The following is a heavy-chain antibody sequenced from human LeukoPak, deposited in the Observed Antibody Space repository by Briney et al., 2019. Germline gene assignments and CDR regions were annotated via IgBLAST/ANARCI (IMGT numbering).Heavy chain of an antibody. D-gene: IGHD6-19*01. CDR2: IRYDGSND. V-gene: IGHV3-30*02. Sequence: PGGSLRLSCAASGFTFSSFGMHWVRQAPGKGLEWVAFIRYDGSNDYYADSVKGRLTISRDNSKNTLYLQMNSLRAEDTAVYYCAKVLSFGIAVAGTHGYWGQGTLVTVSS. CDR3: AKVLSFGIAVAGTHGY. CDR1: GFTFSSFG. J-gene: IGHJ4*02.